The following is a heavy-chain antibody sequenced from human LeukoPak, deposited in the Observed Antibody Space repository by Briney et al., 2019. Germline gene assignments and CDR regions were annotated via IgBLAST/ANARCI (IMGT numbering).Heavy chain of an antibody. Sequence: GGSLRLSCAASGFTFSNYWMHWVRQAPGKGLVWVSRINSDGINTSYADSVKGRFTISRDNAKNSLYLQMNSLRAEDTAVYYCARDLMGIAYRGAFYYWGQGTLVTVSS. CDR2: INSDGINT. J-gene: IGHJ4*02. V-gene: IGHV3-74*01. D-gene: IGHD6-13*01. CDR1: GFTFSNYW. CDR3: ARDLMGIAYRGAFYY.